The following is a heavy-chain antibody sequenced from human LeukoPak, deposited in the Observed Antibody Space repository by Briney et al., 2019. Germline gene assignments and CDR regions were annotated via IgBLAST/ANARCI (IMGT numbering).Heavy chain of an antibody. V-gene: IGHV1-46*01. D-gene: IGHD2-21*01. CDR1: GYTFTYYY. J-gene: IGHJ4*02. CDR3: ARRSGGDSRYFDN. Sequence: ASVKVSCKASGYTFTYYYMHWLRQAPGQGLEWMGIINPSGGSPTYAQKFQGRVTMTSDTSTRTVYMELSSLRSEDTAVYYCARRSGGDSRYFDNWGQGTLVTVSS. CDR2: INPSGGSP.